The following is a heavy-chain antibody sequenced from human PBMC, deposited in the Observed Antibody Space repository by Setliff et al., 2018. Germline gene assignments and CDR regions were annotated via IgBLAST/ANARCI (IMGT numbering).Heavy chain of an antibody. V-gene: IGHV4-4*08. CDR1: DVSISGYY. J-gene: IGHJ5*01. CDR2: IHSSGRS. Sequence: ASETLSLTCTVSDVSISGYYWSWIRQPPGKGLEWIGYIHSSGRSNYNPSLKSRVTTSIDTSKNQFSLKLSSVTAADTAVYYCARARYCGGGRCYWTWLDSWAQGTLVTVSS. D-gene: IGHD2-15*01. CDR3: ARARYCGGGRCYWTWLDS.